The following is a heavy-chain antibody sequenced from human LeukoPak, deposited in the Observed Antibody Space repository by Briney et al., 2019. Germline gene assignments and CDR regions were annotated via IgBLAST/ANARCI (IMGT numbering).Heavy chain of an antibody. Sequence: GGSLRLSCAASGFTFSSYWMSWVRQAPGKGLGGVAIIKQDGSEKYYVDSVKGRFTISRDNAKNSLYLQMNSLRAEDTAVYYCARDHGSGAFDIWGQGTMVTVSS. CDR2: IKQDGSEK. V-gene: IGHV3-7*01. CDR3: ARDHGSGAFDI. CDR1: GFTFSSYW. J-gene: IGHJ3*02. D-gene: IGHD3-10*01.